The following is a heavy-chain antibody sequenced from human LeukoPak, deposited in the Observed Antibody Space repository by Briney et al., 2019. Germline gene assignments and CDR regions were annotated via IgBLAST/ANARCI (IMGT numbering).Heavy chain of an antibody. CDR3: ARDHARGSGQLGAFDI. V-gene: IGHV3-30-3*01. CDR1: GFTFSSYA. D-gene: IGHD3-10*01. CDR2: ISYDGSNK. Sequence: PGGSLRLSCAASGFTFSSYAMHWVRHAPGKGLEWVAVISYDGSNKYYADSVKGRFTISRDNSKNTLYLQMNSLRAEDTAVYYCARDHARGSGQLGAFDIWGQGTMVTVSS. J-gene: IGHJ3*02.